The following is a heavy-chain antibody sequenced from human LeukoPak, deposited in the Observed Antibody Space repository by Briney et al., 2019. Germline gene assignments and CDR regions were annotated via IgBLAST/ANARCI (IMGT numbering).Heavy chain of an antibody. J-gene: IGHJ4*02. Sequence: GGSLRLSCAASGFTFSSYAMSWVRQAPGKGLEWVSAISGSGGSTYYADSVKGRFTISRDNSKNTLYLQMNSLRAEDTAVYYCAKDPYYYNSSGYYYVDSGSYFDYWGQGTLVTVSS. V-gene: IGHV3-23*01. D-gene: IGHD3-22*01. CDR2: ISGSGGST. CDR3: AKDPYYYNSSGYYYVDSGSYFDY. CDR1: GFTFSSYA.